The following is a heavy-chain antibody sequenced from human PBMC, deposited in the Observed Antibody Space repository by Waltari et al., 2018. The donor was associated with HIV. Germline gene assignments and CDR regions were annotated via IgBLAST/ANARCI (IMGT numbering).Heavy chain of an antibody. J-gene: IGHJ6*02. D-gene: IGHD3-3*01. V-gene: IGHV4-39*01. Sequence: QLQLPESGPGLVKPSETLSLTCTVSGGSISSSSRHYWGWLRQPQGKRLEWIVSIYYGGNTYYNPSLESRVTISVDTSKNQFSLKLRSVTAADTSLYYCARVSTFHLEGGDVWGQGTTVTVSS. CDR3: ARVSTFHLEGGDV. CDR2: IYYGGNT. CDR1: GGSISSSSRHY.